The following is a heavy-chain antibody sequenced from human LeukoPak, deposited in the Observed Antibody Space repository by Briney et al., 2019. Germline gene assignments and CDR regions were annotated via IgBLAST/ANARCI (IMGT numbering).Heavy chain of an antibody. D-gene: IGHD1-26*01. V-gene: IGHV1-46*01. CDR3: ARAGENYYDFYY. CDR2: FNPSGSST. J-gene: IGHJ4*02. CDR1: GYTFTSFY. Sequence: ASVKVSCKASGYTFTSFYMHWVRQAPGQGLEWMGIFNPSGSSTTYAQKFQGRVTMTRDTSTSIVYMELSSLGSEDRAVYYCARAGENYYDFYYWGQGTLVTVSS.